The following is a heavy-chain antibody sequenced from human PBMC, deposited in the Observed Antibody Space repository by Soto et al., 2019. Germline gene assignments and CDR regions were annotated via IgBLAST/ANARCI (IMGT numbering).Heavy chain of an antibody. CDR3: ARGMTPPGAPAWYYFDS. V-gene: IGHV4-4*07. D-gene: IGHD2-8*02. CDR1: GASITGTSY. Sequence: SETLSLACTVSGASITGTSYWSWIRQPAGKGLEWIGRFSLSGTTNYNPSLRSRVTMSADVSKNQFSLRLTSVTAADTALYYCARGMTPPGAPAWYYFDSWGQGTLVTVSS. J-gene: IGHJ4*02. CDR2: FSLSGTT.